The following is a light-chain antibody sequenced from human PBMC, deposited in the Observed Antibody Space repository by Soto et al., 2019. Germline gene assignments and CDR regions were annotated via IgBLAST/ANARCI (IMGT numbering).Light chain of an antibody. CDR1: QSLLYTSNNRNY. CDR2: WAS. Sequence: DIVMTQSPDSLAVSLGERATINCRASQSLLYTSNNRNYLAWYQQKPGQPPKLLIYWASTRESGVPDRFSGSGSGTDFTLSISSLRAEDVAVYYCQQYSLAPGTFGQGTKLQI. CDR3: QQYSLAPGT. V-gene: IGKV4-1*01. J-gene: IGKJ2*01.